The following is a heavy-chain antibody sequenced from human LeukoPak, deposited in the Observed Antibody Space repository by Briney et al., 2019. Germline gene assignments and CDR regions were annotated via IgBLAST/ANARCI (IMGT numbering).Heavy chain of an antibody. D-gene: IGHD3-22*01. J-gene: IGHJ4*02. CDR1: GFNFSSYS. Sequence: GGSLRLSCAASGFNFSSYSMNWVRQAPGKGLEWVSCISSSSSHIYYADSVKGRFTISRDNAKNSLYLQMNSLRAEDPAVYYCVTDGADYYDSTGYPIYFDYWGQGTLVTVSS. CDR3: VTDGADYYDSTGYPIYFDY. V-gene: IGHV3-21*01. CDR2: ISSSSSHI.